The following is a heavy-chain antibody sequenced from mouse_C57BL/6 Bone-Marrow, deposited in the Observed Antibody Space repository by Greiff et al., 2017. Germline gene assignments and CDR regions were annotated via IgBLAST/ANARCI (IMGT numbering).Heavy chain of an antibody. CDR3: ARLYYGNYGYFDY. CDR1: GFTFSDYY. CDR2: ISNGGGST. V-gene: IGHV5-12*01. Sequence: EVQLVESGGGLVQPGGSLKLSCAASGFTFSDYYMYWVRQTPEKRLEWVAYISNGGGSTYYPDTVKGRFTISRDNAKNTLYLQMSRLKSEDTAMYYCARLYYGNYGYFDYWGQGTTLTVSS. J-gene: IGHJ2*01. D-gene: IGHD2-1*01.